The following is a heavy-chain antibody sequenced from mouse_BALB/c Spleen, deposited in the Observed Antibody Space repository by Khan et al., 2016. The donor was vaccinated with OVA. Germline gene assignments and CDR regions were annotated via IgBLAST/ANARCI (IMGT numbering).Heavy chain of an antibody. V-gene: IGHV2-4-1*01. D-gene: IGHD2-14*01. J-gene: IGHJ3*01. Sequence: QVQLKESGPGLVQPSQSLSITCTVSGFSLTTYGVHWVRQSPGKGLEWLGVIWSGGSTDYNAAFISRLSISKDNSKSQVFFKMNSLQADDTAIYYCARNSYRYDFTYWGQGTLVTVSA. CDR3: ARNSYRYDFTY. CDR2: IWSGGST. CDR1: GFSLTTYG.